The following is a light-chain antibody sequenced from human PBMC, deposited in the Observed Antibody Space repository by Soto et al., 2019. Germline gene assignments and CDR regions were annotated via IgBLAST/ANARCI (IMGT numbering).Light chain of an antibody. J-gene: IGKJ1*01. CDR2: GVS. Sequence: EIVMTQSPATLSVSPGERATLSCRASQSVRSNLAWYQQKPGQAPRLLIYGVSTRATGIPARFSGSGSETEFTLTISSLQSEDFAVYYCQQYNNWPPWTFAQGTNVEVK. V-gene: IGKV3-15*01. CDR3: QQYNNWPPWT. CDR1: QSVRSN.